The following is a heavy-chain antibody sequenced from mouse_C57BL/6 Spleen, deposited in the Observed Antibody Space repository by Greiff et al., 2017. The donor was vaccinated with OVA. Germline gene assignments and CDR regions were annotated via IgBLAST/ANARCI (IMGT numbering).Heavy chain of an antibody. J-gene: IGHJ1*03. Sequence: QVQLQQPGAELVKPGASVKMSCKASGYTFTSYWITWVKQRPGQGLEWIGDIYPGSGSTNYNEKFKSKATLTVDTSSSTAYMQLSSLTSEDSAVYYWARYSSPYWYFDVWGTGTTVTVSS. CDR3: ARYSSPYWYFDV. D-gene: IGHD1-1*01. V-gene: IGHV1-55*01. CDR1: GYTFTSYW. CDR2: IYPGSGST.